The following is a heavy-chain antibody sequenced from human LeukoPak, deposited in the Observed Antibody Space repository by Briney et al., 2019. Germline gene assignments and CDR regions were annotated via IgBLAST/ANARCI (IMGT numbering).Heavy chain of an antibody. J-gene: IGHJ5*02. V-gene: IGHV4-4*02. CDR3: ARGKTVVPAAAGWFDP. Sequence: SETLSLTCAVSGGSISSSTWWTWVRQPPGKGLEWIGEIYHSGSTNYNPSLKSRVTISVDTSKNQFSLKLSSVTAADTAVYYCARGKTVVPAAAGWFDPWGQGTLVTVSS. D-gene: IGHD2-2*01. CDR1: GGSISSSTW. CDR2: IYHSGST.